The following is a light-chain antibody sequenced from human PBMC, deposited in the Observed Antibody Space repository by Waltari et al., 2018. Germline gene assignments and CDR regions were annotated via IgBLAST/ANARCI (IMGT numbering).Light chain of an antibody. Sequence: QSALTQPASVSGSPGQSITISCTGSSSDVGGYNYVSWYQQYPGKAPNLMIYDVNKRTSGVSNRFSGSKSGNTASLTISGLQAEDDADYYCSSYTSSSTLVFGGGTKVTVL. V-gene: IGLV2-14*01. J-gene: IGLJ2*01. CDR2: DVN. CDR1: SSDVGGYNY. CDR3: SSYTSSSTLV.